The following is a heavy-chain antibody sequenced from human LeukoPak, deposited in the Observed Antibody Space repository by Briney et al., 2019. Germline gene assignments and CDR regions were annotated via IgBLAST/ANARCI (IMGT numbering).Heavy chain of an antibody. D-gene: IGHD3-22*01. J-gene: IGHJ3*02. V-gene: IGHV3-23*01. CDR1: GFTFSIYA. CDR3: ARESQSAYYFDSSGYEDAFDI. Sequence: PGGSLRLSCAASGFTFSIYAMSWVRQAPGKGLEWVSAFSGSGGSTYYADSVKGRFTISRDNSKNSLYLQMNSLRAEDTAVYYCARESQSAYYFDSSGYEDAFDIWGQGTMVTVSS. CDR2: FSGSGGST.